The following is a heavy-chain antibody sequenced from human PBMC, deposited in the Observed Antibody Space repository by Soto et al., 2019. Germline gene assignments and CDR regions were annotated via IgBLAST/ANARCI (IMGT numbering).Heavy chain of an antibody. D-gene: IGHD6-6*01. Sequence: SETLCLRWSIAGGSISSYYWSWVRQSPGKGLEWIGYFYYSGTTNYNPSLKSRVTISIDVSKNQISLKLTSVTAADTAVYYCAALPRYWGQGTLVTVSS. V-gene: IGHV4-59*01. CDR2: FYYSGTT. CDR3: AALPRY. CDR1: GGSISSYY. J-gene: IGHJ4*02.